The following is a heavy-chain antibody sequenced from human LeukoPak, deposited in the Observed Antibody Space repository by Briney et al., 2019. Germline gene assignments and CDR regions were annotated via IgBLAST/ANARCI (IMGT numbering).Heavy chain of an antibody. D-gene: IGHD6-13*01. CDR1: GFTFSGSS. Sequence: GGSLRLSCAASGFTFSGSSIRWVREASGKGLEWVGLTRTKANSYATAYAASVTGRFTISRDDSKDTSYLQMNSLKTEDTALYFCTTSYSGNSWYDWFGPWGQGTLVTVSS. CDR3: TTSYSGNSWYDWFGP. V-gene: IGHV3-73*01. J-gene: IGHJ5*02. CDR2: TRTKANSYAT.